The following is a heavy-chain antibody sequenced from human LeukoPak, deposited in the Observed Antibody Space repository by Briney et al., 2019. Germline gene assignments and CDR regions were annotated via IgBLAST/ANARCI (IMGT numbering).Heavy chain of an antibody. CDR1: GFTFSSYA. J-gene: IGHJ4*02. CDR2: ISYDGSNK. CDR3: ARERTAMTVFDY. D-gene: IGHD5-18*01. Sequence: GGSLRLSCAASGFTFSSYAMQWVRHAPGKGLEWVAVISYDGSNKYYADSVKGRFTISRDNSKNTLYLQMNSLRAEDTAVYYCARERTAMTVFDYWGQGTLVTVS. V-gene: IGHV3-30-3*01.